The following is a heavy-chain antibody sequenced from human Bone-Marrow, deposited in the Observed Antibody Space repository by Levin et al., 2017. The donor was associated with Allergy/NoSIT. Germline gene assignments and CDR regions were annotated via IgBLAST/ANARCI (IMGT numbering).Heavy chain of an antibody. J-gene: IGHJ4*02. Sequence: SQTLSLTCTVFGGSISSYYWSWFRQPPGKGLEWIAYIYYSGDTDYNPSLKSRVIILVDTSKNQFSLKMKSVSAADTAVYYCVRGHYAFEDWGQGTLVTVSS. CDR2: IYYSGDT. V-gene: IGHV4-59*01. CDR1: GGSISSYY. CDR3: VRGHYAFED. D-gene: IGHD3-16*01.